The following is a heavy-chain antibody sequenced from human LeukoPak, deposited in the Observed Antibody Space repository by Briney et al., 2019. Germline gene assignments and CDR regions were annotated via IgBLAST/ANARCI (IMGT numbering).Heavy chain of an antibody. D-gene: IGHD6-13*01. V-gene: IGHV1-69*11. Sequence: SVKVSCKASGGTFSSYAISWVRQAPGQGLEWMGRIIPILGTANYAQKFQGRVTITADESTSTAYMELSSLRSEDTAVYYCARGGAAAQSGFDYWGQGTLVTVSS. CDR1: GGTFSSYA. J-gene: IGHJ4*02. CDR3: ARGGAAAQSGFDY. CDR2: IIPILGTA.